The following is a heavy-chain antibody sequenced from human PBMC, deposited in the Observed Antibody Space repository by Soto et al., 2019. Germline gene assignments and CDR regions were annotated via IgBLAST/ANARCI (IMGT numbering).Heavy chain of an antibody. V-gene: IGHV1-2*02. CDR3: ARLGRGSYYYYYYYGMDV. CDR2: INPNSGGT. CDR1: GYTFTGYY. J-gene: IGHJ6*02. D-gene: IGHD1-26*01. Sequence: ASVKVSCKASGYTFTGYYMHWVRQAPGQGLEWMGWINPNSGGTNYAQKFQGRVTMTRDTSISTAYMELSRLRSDDTAVYYCARLGRGSYYYYYYYGMDVWGQGTTVTVSS.